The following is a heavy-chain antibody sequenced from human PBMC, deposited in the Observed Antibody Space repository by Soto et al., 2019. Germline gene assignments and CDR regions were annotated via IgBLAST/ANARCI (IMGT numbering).Heavy chain of an antibody. D-gene: IGHD3-16*02. J-gene: IGHJ3*02. Sequence: QVQLVQSGAEVKKPGASVKVSCKVSGYTLTELSMHWVRQAPGKGLEWMGGFDPEDGETIYAQKFQGRVTMTEDTSTDKAYMELSSLRSEDTAVYSCATTAYDYIWGSYRYRDACDIWGQGTMVTVSS. CDR3: ATTAYDYIWGSYRYRDACDI. CDR2: FDPEDGET. V-gene: IGHV1-24*01. CDR1: GYTLTELS.